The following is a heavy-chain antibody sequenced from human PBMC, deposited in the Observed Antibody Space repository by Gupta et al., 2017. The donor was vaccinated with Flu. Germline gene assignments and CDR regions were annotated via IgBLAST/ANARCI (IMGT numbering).Heavy chain of an antibody. CDR2: ILYSGNT. CDR1: GGSISSSDYY. J-gene: IGHJ5*02. Sequence: QLQLQESGPGRVKPSETLSLTCTVSGGSISSSDYYWGWIRQPPGKGLEWIGNILYSGNTHYNPSLKSRVTIFADTSKNQFSLKLNSVTAADTAFYYCARHEDSYDSRGPPGRFDPWGQGTLVIVSS. V-gene: IGHV4-39*01. CDR3: ARHEDSYDSRGPPGRFDP. D-gene: IGHD3-22*01.